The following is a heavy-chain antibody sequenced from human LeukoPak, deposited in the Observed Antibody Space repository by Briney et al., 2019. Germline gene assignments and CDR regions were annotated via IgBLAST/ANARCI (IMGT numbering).Heavy chain of an antibody. J-gene: IGHJ4*02. V-gene: IGHV3-30*02. CDR3: AKDHSSSWYDYFDY. Sequence: GGSLTLSCAASGFTFSSYGMHWVRQAPGKGLEWVAFIRYDGSNKYYADSVKGRFTISRDNSKNTLYLQMNSLRAEDTAVYYCAKDHSSSWYDYFDYWGQGTLVTVSS. CDR1: GFTFSSYG. CDR2: IRYDGSNK. D-gene: IGHD6-13*01.